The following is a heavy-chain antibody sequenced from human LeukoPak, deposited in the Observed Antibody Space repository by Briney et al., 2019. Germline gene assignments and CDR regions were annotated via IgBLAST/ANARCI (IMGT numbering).Heavy chain of an antibody. V-gene: IGHV4-59*01. J-gene: IGHJ4*02. CDR2: IYYSGST. Sequence: SETLSLTCTVSGGSISSYYWSWIRQPPGKGLEWIGYIYYSGSTNYNPSPKSRVTISVDTSKNQFSLKLSSVTAADTAVYYCARGELGWSSGYYDYWGQGTLVTVSS. D-gene: IGHD3-22*01. CDR1: GGSISSYY. CDR3: ARGELGWSSGYYDY.